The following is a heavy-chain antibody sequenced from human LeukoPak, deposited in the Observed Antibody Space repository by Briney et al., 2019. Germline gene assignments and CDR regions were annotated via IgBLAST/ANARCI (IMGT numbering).Heavy chain of an antibody. J-gene: IGHJ4*02. CDR2: IYSSGTT. Sequence: SETLSLTCTVSGGSISSYYWSWIRQPAGKGLEWIGRIYSSGTTNYNPPFKSRVTMSVDTSKNQFSLTLNSLTAADTAVYYCARGSSGWYSIDYWGQGILVTVSS. CDR1: GGSISSYY. CDR3: ARGSSGWYSIDY. D-gene: IGHD6-19*01. V-gene: IGHV4-4*07.